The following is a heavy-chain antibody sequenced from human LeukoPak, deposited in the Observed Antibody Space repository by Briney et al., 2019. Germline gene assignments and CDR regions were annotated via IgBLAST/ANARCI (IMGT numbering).Heavy chain of an antibody. CDR2: ASTYNGNT. D-gene: IGHD3-10*01. CDR3: ARDHYYGSGSYSP. CDR1: GFPFSDYS. V-gene: IGHV1-18*01. Sequence: GGSLRLSCTASGFPFSDYSMNWVRQAPGQGLEWMGWASTYNGNTNFAQNFKGRVTMTTDTSTRTAYMELRSLRYDDTAVYFCARDHYYGSGSYSPWGQGTLVTVSS. J-gene: IGHJ5*02.